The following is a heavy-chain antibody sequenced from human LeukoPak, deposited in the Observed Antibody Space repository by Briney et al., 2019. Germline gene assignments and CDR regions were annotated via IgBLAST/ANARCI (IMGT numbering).Heavy chain of an antibody. D-gene: IGHD2-2*02. CDR1: GGTFSSYA. CDR3: ARASGYCSSTSCDIYGGVFFDY. Sequence: SVKVSCKASGGTFSSYAISWVRQAPGQGLEWMGGIIPIFGTANYAQKFQGRVTITTDESTSTAYMELSSLRSEDTAVYYCARASGYCSSTSCDIYGGVFFDYWGQGTLVTVSS. CDR2: IIPIFGTA. V-gene: IGHV1-69*05. J-gene: IGHJ4*02.